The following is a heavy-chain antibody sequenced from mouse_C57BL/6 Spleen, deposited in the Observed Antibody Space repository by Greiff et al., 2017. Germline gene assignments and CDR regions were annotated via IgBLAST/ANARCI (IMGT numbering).Heavy chain of an antibody. V-gene: IGHV1-26*01. CDR3: ARGGYSGGFAY. D-gene: IGHD2-3*01. J-gene: IGHJ3*01. CDR2: INPNNGGT. Sequence: EVQLQQSGPELVKPGASVKISCKASGYTFTDYYMNWVKQSHGKSLEWIGDINPNNGGTSYNQKFKGKATLTVDKSSSTAYMELRSLTSEDSAVYYCARGGYSGGFAYWGQGTLVTVSA. CDR1: GYTFTDYY.